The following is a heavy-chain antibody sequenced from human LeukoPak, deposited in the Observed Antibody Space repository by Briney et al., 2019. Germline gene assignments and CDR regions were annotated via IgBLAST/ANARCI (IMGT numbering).Heavy chain of an antibody. D-gene: IGHD4-17*01. CDR1: GGSFSGYY. CDR3: ARGHTVFSYFDY. V-gene: IGHV4-34*01. CDR2: INHSGST. Sequence: MPSETLSLTCAVYGGSFSGYYWSWIRQPPGKGLEWIGEINHSGSTNYNPSLKSRVTISVDTSKNQFSLKLSSVTAADTAVYYCARGHTVFSYFDYWGQGTLVTVSS. J-gene: IGHJ4*02.